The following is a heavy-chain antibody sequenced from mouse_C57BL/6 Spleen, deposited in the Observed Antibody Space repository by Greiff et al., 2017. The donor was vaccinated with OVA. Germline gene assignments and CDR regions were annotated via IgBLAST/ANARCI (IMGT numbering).Heavy chain of an antibody. D-gene: IGHD1-1*01. J-gene: IGHJ1*03. CDR2: INPNYGTT. CDR1: GYSFTDYN. Sequence: EVKLMESGPELVKPGASVKISCKASGYSFTDYNMNWVKQSNGKSLEWIGVINPNYGTTSYNQKFKGKATLTVDQSSSTAYMQLNSLTSEDSAVYYCARSGTTVVARYFDVWGTGTTVTVSS. CDR3: ARSGTTVVARYFDV. V-gene: IGHV1-39*01.